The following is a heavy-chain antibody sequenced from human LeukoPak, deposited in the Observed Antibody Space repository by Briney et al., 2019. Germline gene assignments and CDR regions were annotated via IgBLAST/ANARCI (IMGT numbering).Heavy chain of an antibody. J-gene: IGHJ5*02. V-gene: IGHV4-59*08. Sequence: SETLSLTCTVSGGSISSYYWSWVRQPPGKGLEWIGYIYYSGRTNYNPSLKSRVTISVATSKNQSSLKLSSVTAADPAVYYCARHPVPTVPSWFDPWGQGTLVTVSS. CDR2: IYYSGRT. CDR1: GGSISSYY. CDR3: ARHPVPTVPSWFDP. D-gene: IGHD4-17*01.